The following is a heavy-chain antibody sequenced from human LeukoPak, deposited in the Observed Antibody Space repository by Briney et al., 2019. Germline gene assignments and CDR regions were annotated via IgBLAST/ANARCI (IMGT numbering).Heavy chain of an antibody. CDR3: ARRFAVNPRYAFDI. CDR2: ISGSGGST. CDR1: GFTFSSYA. V-gene: IGHV3-23*01. J-gene: IGHJ3*02. Sequence: GGSLRLSCAASGFTFSSYAMSWVRQAPGKGLEWVSAISGSGGSTYYADSVKGRFTISRDNPKNTLYLQMNSLRAEDTAVYYCARRFAVNPRYAFDIWGQGTMVTVSS. D-gene: IGHD4-17*01.